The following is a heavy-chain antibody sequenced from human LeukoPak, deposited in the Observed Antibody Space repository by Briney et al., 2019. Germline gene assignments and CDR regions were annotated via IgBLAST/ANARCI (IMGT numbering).Heavy chain of an antibody. D-gene: IGHD3-16*01. CDR2: ISSSSSYI. CDR1: GFTFGYYS. J-gene: IGHJ4*02. Sequence: PGGSLRLSCAASGFTFGYYSMNWVRQAPGKGLEWVSSISSSSSYIYYADSVKGRFTISRDNAKNSLYLQMNSLRAEDTAVYYCARGSSRGENFDYWGQGTLVTVSS. V-gene: IGHV3-21*01. CDR3: ARGSSRGENFDY.